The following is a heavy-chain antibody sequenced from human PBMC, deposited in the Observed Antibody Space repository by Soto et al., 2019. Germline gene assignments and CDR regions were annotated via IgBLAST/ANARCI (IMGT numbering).Heavy chain of an antibody. D-gene: IGHD5-18*01. Sequence: EKQLVESGGGLVNPGRSLRLSCTGSGFTFGDFAMSWFRQTPGKGQECVGFIRSGRYGGTADYAASVKGRFTISRDDSKSVAYLQMNSLKSEDTGLYYCTTIPRNRYGYPFDCWGQGTLVTVSS. CDR3: TTIPRNRYGYPFDC. V-gene: IGHV3-49*05. CDR2: IRSGRYGGTA. J-gene: IGHJ4*02. CDR1: GFTFGDFA.